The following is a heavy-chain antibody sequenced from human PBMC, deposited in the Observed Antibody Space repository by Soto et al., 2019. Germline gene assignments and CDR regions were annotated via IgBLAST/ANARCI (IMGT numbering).Heavy chain of an antibody. CDR2: IWLDGTRE. J-gene: IGHJ4*02. D-gene: IGHD6-13*01. Sequence: PGGSLRLSCAASGFTFSSHGMHWVRQAPGKGLDWVALIWLDGTRENYADSVKGRFTISRDISKSTLYLQMNSLTSDDTAVYYCGRDISVAAPEFWGRGTLVTVSS. CDR1: GFTFSSHG. CDR3: GRDISVAAPEF. V-gene: IGHV3-33*01.